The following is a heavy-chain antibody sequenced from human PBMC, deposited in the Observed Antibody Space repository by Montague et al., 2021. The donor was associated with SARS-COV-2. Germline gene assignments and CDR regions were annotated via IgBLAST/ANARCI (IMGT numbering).Heavy chain of an antibody. V-gene: IGHV3-30*04. CDR1: GFTFSSDS. J-gene: IGHJ4*03. Sequence: SLRLSCAASGFTFSSDSMYWVRQAPGKGLEWVAVISSDGTNKYFPDSVRGRFTITRDNSKNTLFLQMNSLRPEDTAVYYCARPGIQNNGCYLSYFDHWGQGTLVTVSS. CDR3: ARPGIQNNGCYLSYFDH. CDR2: ISSDGTNK. D-gene: IGHD2-2*01.